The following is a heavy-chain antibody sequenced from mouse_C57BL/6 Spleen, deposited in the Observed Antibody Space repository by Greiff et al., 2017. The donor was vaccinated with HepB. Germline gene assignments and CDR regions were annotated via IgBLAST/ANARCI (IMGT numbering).Heavy chain of an antibody. Sequence: VQLQQSGAELVRPGTSVKVSCKASGYAFTNYLIEWVKQRPGQGLEWIGVINPGSGGTTYKEKFKGKATLTADKSSSTAYMQRSSLTSEDSAVYFCARPLVGYFDVWGTGTTVTVSS. CDR2: INPGSGGT. CDR1: GYAFTNYL. CDR3: ARPLVGYFDV. J-gene: IGHJ1*03. V-gene: IGHV1-54*01. D-gene: IGHD6-1*01.